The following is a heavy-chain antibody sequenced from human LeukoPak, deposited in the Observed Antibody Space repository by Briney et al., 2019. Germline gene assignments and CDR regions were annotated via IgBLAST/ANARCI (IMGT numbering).Heavy chain of an antibody. CDR1: GYIFNSYG. Sequence: ASVKVSCKASGYIFNSYGISWVRQAPGQGLEWMGWISGYIGNTNYAQRFQGRVTMTIDTSTSTAHMEVRSPRSDDTAVYYCARVRNYGDSDHWGQGTLVTVSS. V-gene: IGHV1-18*01. D-gene: IGHD4-17*01. J-gene: IGHJ4*02. CDR3: ARVRNYGDSDH. CDR2: ISGYIGNT.